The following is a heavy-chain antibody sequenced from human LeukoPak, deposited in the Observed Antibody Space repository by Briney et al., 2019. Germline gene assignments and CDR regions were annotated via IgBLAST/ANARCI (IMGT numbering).Heavy chain of an antibody. CDR1: GGTFSSYA. D-gene: IGHD3-3*01. Sequence: ASVKVSYKASGGTFSSYAISWVRQATGQGLEWMGWMNPNSGNTGYAQKFQGRVTMTRNTPISTAYMELSSLRSEDTAVYYCASNRAFWSGYYMVGYYYYGMDVWGQGTTVTVSS. CDR2: MNPNSGNT. CDR3: ASNRAFWSGYYMVGYYYYGMDV. V-gene: IGHV1-8*02. J-gene: IGHJ6*02.